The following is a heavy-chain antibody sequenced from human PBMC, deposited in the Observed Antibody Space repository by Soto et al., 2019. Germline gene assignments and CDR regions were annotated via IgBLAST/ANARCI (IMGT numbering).Heavy chain of an antibody. CDR1: GYSFTIYW. CDR2: IDPSDSYT. D-gene: IGHD4-17*01. Sequence: GESLKISCKGSGYSFTIYWISWVRQMPGKGLEWMGRIDPSDSYTNYSPSFQGHVTISADKSISTAYLQWSSLKASDTAMYYCARAYGDYEPGDYWGQGTLVTVSS. V-gene: IGHV5-10-1*01. J-gene: IGHJ4*02. CDR3: ARAYGDYEPGDY.